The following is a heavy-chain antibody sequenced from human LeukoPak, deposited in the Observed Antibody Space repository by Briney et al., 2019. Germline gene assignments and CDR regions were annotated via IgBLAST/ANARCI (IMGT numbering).Heavy chain of an antibody. CDR2: ISSSSSTI. J-gene: IGHJ5*02. CDR3: ARSPKFVGS. V-gene: IGHV3-48*04. Sequence: PGGSLRLSCGASGFTFSSYGMHWVRQAPGKGLEWVSYISSSSSTIYYADSVKGRFTISRDNAKNSLYLQMNSLRAEDTAVYYCARSPKFVGSWGQGTLVTVSS. CDR1: GFTFSSYG. D-gene: IGHD1-26*01.